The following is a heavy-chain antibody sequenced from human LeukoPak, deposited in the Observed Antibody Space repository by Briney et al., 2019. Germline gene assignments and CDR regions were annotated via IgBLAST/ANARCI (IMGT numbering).Heavy chain of an antibody. J-gene: IGHJ5*02. Sequence: SETLSLTCTVSGDSISTSSYYWGWVRQPPGKGLEWIGSVFFSGNTYYEPSLKSRVTISVATSTNQFSLNVRSVSAADTAVYYCARDPSRSCAGGNCFSSWGQGTLVIVSS. V-gene: IGHV4-39*07. CDR3: ARDPSRSCAGGNCFSS. D-gene: IGHD2-15*01. CDR1: GDSISTSSYY. CDR2: VFFSGNT.